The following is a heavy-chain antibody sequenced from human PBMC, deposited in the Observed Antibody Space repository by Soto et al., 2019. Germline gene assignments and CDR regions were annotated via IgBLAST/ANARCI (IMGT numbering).Heavy chain of an antibody. CDR1: VGSPSSNY. Sequence: ETLSLTCSVSVGSPSSNYWSWIRQPPGKGLEWIGCISDSGNTYYDPSLQSRVTISIDTSTNQFLLDLTSVTTADTAVYYCAREVDTDVGGLGFYDAFDIWGPGTKVTVSS. J-gene: IGHJ3*02. CDR2: ISDSGNT. D-gene: IGHD5-18*01. CDR3: AREVDTDVGGLGFYDAFDI. V-gene: IGHV4-59*01.